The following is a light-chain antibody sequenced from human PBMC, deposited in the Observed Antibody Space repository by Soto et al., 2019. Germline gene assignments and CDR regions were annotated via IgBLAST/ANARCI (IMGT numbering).Light chain of an antibody. CDR3: QKSDHLPL. Sequence: DIQMTQSPSSLSASEGDRVTITCRASQSISNSLNWFQHKPGKAPNLVIYDASNLEIGVPSRFSGSGSGTDFTFTISSLRPEDIATYYCQKSDHLPLFGPGTKVDIK. V-gene: IGKV1-33*01. J-gene: IGKJ3*01. CDR1: QSISNS. CDR2: DAS.